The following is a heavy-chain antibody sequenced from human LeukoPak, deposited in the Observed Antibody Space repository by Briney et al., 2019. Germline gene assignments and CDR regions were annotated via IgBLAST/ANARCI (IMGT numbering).Heavy chain of an antibody. D-gene: IGHD3-16*01. Sequence: SETLSLTCTVSGGSISSSTYYWGWIRQPPGKGLEWIGSTSYSGNIYYNPSLKSRVTISVDMSKNQFSLKLSSVTAADTAVYYCARQRRLELPDYWGQGTLVTVSS. J-gene: IGHJ4*02. CDR3: ARQRRLELPDY. CDR2: TSYSGNI. V-gene: IGHV4-39*01. CDR1: GGSISSSTYY.